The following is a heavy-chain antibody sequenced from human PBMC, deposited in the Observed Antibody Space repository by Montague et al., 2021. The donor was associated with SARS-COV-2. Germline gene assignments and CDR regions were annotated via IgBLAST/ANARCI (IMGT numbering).Heavy chain of an antibody. CDR1: GGSIITSNYY. Sequence: SETLSLTCTVSGGSIITSNYYWGWIRQPPGKGLEWIGSIYYSGSTYKNPSLKSRVTLSVDTSENHFSLKLSSVTAADTAVYYCARERSSGWDWGQGTLVTVSS. CDR2: IYYSGST. D-gene: IGHD6-19*01. CDR3: ARERSSGWD. V-gene: IGHV4-39*07. J-gene: IGHJ4*02.